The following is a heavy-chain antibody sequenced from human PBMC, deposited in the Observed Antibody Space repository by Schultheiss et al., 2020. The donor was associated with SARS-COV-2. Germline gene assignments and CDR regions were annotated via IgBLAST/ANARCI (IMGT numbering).Heavy chain of an antibody. V-gene: IGHV1-8*02. CDR1: GGTFSSYA. CDR3: ARGRYNNYGMDV. CDR2: MNPNSGNT. J-gene: IGHJ6*02. D-gene: IGHD1-1*01. Sequence: ASVKVSCKASGGTFSSYAISWVRQAPGQGLEWMGWMNPNSGNTGYAQQLQGRVTMTRNTSITTAYMELSSLRSEDTAVYYCARGRYNNYGMDVWGQGTTVTVSS.